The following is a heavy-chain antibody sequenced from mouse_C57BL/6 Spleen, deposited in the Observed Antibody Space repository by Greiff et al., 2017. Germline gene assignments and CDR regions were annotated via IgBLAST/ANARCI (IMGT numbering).Heavy chain of an antibody. CDR3: AREDDTTGYAMDY. CDR2: INPSTGGT. CDR1: GYSFTGYY. J-gene: IGHJ4*01. Sequence: EVQRVESGPELVKPGASVKISCKASGYSFTGYYMNWVKQSPEKSLEWIGEINPSTGGTTYNQKFKAKATLTVDKSSSTAYMQLKSLTSEDSAVYYCAREDDTTGYAMDYWGQGTSVTVSS. V-gene: IGHV1-42*01. D-gene: IGHD1-1*01.